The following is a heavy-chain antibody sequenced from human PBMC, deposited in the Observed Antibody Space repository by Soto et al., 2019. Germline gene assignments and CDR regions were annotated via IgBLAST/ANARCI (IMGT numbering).Heavy chain of an antibody. V-gene: IGHV3-30*18. CDR2: ISYDGSNK. J-gene: IGHJ5*02. D-gene: IGHD2-2*01. CDR3: AKSGYCSSASWPRGNWFDP. CDR1: GFTFSSYG. Sequence: PGGSLRLSCAASGFTFSSYGMHWVRQAPGKGLERVAVISYDGSNKYYSASVKGLFTISRDNSKNTLYLQLNSLSAEDTAVYYCAKSGYCSSASWPRGNWFDPWGQGTLVTVSS.